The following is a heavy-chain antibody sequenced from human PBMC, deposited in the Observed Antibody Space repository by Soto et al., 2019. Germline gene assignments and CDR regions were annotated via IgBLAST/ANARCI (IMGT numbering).Heavy chain of an antibody. D-gene: IGHD6-13*01. V-gene: IGHV1-24*01. CDR2: FDPEDGET. J-gene: IGHJ4*02. CDR3: ATASAAAGPYYFDY. CDR1: GYTLTELS. Sequence: ASVKVSCKVSGYTLTELSMHWVRQAPGKGLEWMGGFDPEDGETIYAQKFQGRVTMTEDTSTDTAYMKLSSLRSEDTAVYYCATASAAAGPYYFDYWGQGTLVTVSS.